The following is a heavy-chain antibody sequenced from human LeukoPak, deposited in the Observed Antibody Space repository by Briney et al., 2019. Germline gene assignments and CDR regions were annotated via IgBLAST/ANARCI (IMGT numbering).Heavy chain of an antibody. D-gene: IGHD3-10*01. CDR2: MNPNSGNT. V-gene: IGHV1-8*02. Sequence: GASVKVSCKASGYTFTSYDINWVRQATGQGLEWMGWMNPNSGNTGYAQKLQGRVTMTTDTSTSTAYMELRSLRSDDTAVYYCARGLGTMVRGVPSTFDPWGQGTLVTVSS. J-gene: IGHJ5*02. CDR1: GYTFTSYD. CDR3: ARGLGTMVRGVPSTFDP.